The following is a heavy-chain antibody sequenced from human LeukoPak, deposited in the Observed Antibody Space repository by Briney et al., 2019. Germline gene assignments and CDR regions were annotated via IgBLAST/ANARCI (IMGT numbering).Heavy chain of an antibody. CDR1: GFTFSSYA. V-gene: IGHV3-23*01. Sequence: PGGSLRLSCAASGFTFSSYAMRWVRQAPGKGLEWVSAISGSGVSTYYADSVKGRFTISRDNSKNTLYLQMNSLRAEDTAVYYCVKGRISEDGLDFWGQGTLVTVSS. J-gene: IGHJ4*02. D-gene: IGHD6-13*01. CDR3: VKGRISEDGLDF. CDR2: ISGSGVST.